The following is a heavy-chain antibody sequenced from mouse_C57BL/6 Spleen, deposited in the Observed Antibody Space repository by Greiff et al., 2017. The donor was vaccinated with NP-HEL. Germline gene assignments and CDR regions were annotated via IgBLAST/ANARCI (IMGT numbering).Heavy chain of an antibody. CDR3: TLYYDYAGYAMDY. Sequence: EVQLQQSGAELVRPGASVKLSCTASGFNIKDDYMHWVKQRPEQGLEWIGWIDPENGDTEYASKFQGKATITADTSSNTAYLQLSSLTSEDTAVYYCTLYYDYAGYAMDYWGQGTSVTVSS. CDR1: GFNIKDDY. J-gene: IGHJ4*01. CDR2: IDPENGDT. D-gene: IGHD2-4*01. V-gene: IGHV14-4*01.